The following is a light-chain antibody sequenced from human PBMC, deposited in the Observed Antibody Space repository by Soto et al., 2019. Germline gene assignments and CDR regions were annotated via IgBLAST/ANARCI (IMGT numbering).Light chain of an antibody. Sequence: EIVLTQSPATLSLSPGDRATLSYRASQSVSSYLAWYQQKPGQAPRLLIYDASNRATGIPARFSGSGSGTDFTLTITTLQPEDCAVSDCQQRSNWPSTFGGGTKVEIK. V-gene: IGKV3-11*01. CDR2: DAS. CDR3: QQRSNWPST. J-gene: IGKJ4*01. CDR1: QSVSSY.